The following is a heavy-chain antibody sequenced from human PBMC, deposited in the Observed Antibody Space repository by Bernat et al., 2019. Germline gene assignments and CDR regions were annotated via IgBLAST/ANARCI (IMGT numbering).Heavy chain of an antibody. CDR2: IDPSDSYT. CDR3: ARHGLAVAGNPLGDYYGMDV. CDR1: GYSFTSYW. V-gene: IGHV5-10-1*01. J-gene: IGHJ6*02. D-gene: IGHD6-19*01. Sequence: EVQLVQSGAEVKKPGESLRISCKGSGYSFTSYWISWVRQMPGKGLEWMGRIDPSDSYTNYSPSFQGHVTISADKSISTAYLQWSSLKASDTAMYYCARHGLAVAGNPLGDYYGMDVWGQGTTVTVSS.